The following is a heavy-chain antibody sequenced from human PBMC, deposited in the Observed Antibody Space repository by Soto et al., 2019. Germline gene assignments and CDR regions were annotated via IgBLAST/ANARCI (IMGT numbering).Heavy chain of an antibody. V-gene: IGHV4-39*01. J-gene: IGHJ5*02. Sequence: QLQLQESGPGLVKPSETLSLTCTVSGGSISSSSYYWGWIRQPPGKGLEWIGRIYYSGSTYYNPSLKSRVTISVDTSKNQFSLKLSSVTAADTAVYYCARSPRSRIVVVVAPKPNWFDPWGQGTLVTVSS. CDR3: ARSPRSRIVVVVAPKPNWFDP. D-gene: IGHD2-15*01. CDR2: IYYSGST. CDR1: GGSISSSSYY.